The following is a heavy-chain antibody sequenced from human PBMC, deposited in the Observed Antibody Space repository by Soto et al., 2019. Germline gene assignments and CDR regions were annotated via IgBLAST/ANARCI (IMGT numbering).Heavy chain of an antibody. CDR1: GGSISSGGYY. V-gene: IGHV4-31*03. CDR3: ARGQNDRITGTTEYWFDP. CDR2: IYYSGST. Sequence: SETLSLTCPVSGGSISSGGYYWSWIRQHPGKVLEWIGYIYYSGSTYYNPSLKSRVTISVDTSKNQFSLKLSSVTAADTAVYYCARGQNDRITGTTEYWFDPWGQGTLVTVSS. D-gene: IGHD1-7*01. J-gene: IGHJ5*02.